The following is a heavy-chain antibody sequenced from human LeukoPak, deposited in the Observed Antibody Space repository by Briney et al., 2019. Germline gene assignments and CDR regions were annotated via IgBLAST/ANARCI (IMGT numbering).Heavy chain of an antibody. CDR1: GYTFTGHF. V-gene: IGHV1-2*02. D-gene: IGHD6-19*01. CDR3: ARGRSSGWYNYYYYMDV. Sequence: ASVRVSCKASGYTFTGHFIFWVRQAPGQGLEWMGWINPNSGGTNYAQKFQGRVTMTRDTSISTAYMELSRLRSDDTAVYYCARGRSSGWYNYYYYMDVWGKGTTVTVSS. J-gene: IGHJ6*03. CDR2: INPNSGGT.